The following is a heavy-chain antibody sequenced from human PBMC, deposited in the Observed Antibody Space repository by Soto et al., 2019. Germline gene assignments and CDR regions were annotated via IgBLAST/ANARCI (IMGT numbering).Heavy chain of an antibody. CDR3: AADLEGYNQYYYYGMDV. CDR1: GFTFTSSA. D-gene: IGHD5-12*01. CDR2: IVVGSGNT. V-gene: IGHV1-58*01. Sequence: ASVKVSCKASGFTFTSSAVQWVRQARGQRLEWMGWIVVGSGNTNYAQKFQERVTITRDMSTSTAYMELSSLRSEDTAVYYCAADLEGYNQYYYYGMDVWGQGTTVTVSS. J-gene: IGHJ6*02.